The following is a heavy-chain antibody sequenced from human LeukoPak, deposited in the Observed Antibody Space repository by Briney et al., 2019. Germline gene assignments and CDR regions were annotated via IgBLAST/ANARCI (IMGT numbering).Heavy chain of an antibody. J-gene: IGHJ4*02. Sequence: PSETLSLTCAVYGGSFSGYYWSWIRQPPGKGLEWIGEINHSGSTNYNPSLKSRVTISVDTSKSQFSLKLSSVTAADTAVYYCARLRGYSYPHYYFVYWGQGTLVTVSS. D-gene: IGHD5-18*01. V-gene: IGHV4-34*01. CDR2: INHSGST. CDR1: GGSFSGYY. CDR3: ARLRGYSYPHYYFVY.